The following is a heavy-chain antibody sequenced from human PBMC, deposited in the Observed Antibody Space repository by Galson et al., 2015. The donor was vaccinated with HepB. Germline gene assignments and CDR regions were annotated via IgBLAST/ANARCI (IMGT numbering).Heavy chain of an antibody. CDR3: AREVGGIAAAHAFDI. V-gene: IGHV1-69*01. D-gene: IGHD6-13*01. CDR2: IIPIFGTA. Sequence: CTASGGTFSSYAISWVRQAPGQGLEWMGGIIPIFGTANYAQKFQGRVTITADESTSTAYMELSSLRPEDTAVYYCAREVGGIAAAHAFDIWGQGTMVTVSS. CDR1: GGTFSSYA. J-gene: IGHJ3*02.